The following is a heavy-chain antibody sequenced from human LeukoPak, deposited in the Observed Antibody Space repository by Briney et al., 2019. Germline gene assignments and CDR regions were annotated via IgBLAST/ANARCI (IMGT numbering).Heavy chain of an antibody. D-gene: IGHD3-10*01. J-gene: IGHJ3*02. CDR1: GFTFSSYA. Sequence: GGSLRLSCAASGFTFSSYAMTWARQAPGKGLEWVSAIRGSGGRTYYADCVEGGFTISRDNSKNTLSVQINSLRAEDTAVYYCAKVGGKPVTYAFDIWGERPMVTVSS. CDR2: IRGSGGRT. CDR3: AKVGGKPVTYAFDI. V-gene: IGHV3-23*01.